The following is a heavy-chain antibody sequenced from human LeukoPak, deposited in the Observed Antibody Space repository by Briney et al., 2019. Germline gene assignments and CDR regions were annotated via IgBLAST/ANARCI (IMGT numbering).Heavy chain of an antibody. CDR3: AKCSGYYVDNWFDP. J-gene: IGHJ5*02. CDR1: GFTFSNYD. V-gene: IGHV3-33*06. Sequence: GRSLRLSCAASGFTFSNYDMHWVRQAPGKGLEWVAVIWYDGSNKYYADSVKGRFTISRDDSKNTLYLQMNSLRAEDTAVYYCAKCSGYYVDNWFDPWGQGTLVSVSS. D-gene: IGHD3-22*01. CDR2: IWYDGSNK.